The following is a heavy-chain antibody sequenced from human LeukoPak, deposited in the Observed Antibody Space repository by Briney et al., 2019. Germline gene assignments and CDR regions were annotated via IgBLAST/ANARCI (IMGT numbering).Heavy chain of an antibody. CDR3: ARERLGYCSSTSCYYYGMDV. J-gene: IGHJ6*02. D-gene: IGHD2-2*01. Sequence: PGGSLRLSCAASGFTFSSYWMSWVRQAPGKGLEWVANIKQDGSEKYYVDSVKGRFTISRDNAKNSPYLQMNSLRAEDTAVYYCARERLGYCSSTSCYYYGMDVWGQGTTVTVSS. CDR1: GFTFSSYW. CDR2: IKQDGSEK. V-gene: IGHV3-7*01.